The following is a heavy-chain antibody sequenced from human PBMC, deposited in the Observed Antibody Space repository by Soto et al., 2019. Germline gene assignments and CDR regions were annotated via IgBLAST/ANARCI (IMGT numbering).Heavy chain of an antibody. CDR2: ISSSSSTI. V-gene: IGHV3-48*02. D-gene: IGHD2-8*01. CDR3: ARGEDIVLMVYAPFDY. J-gene: IGHJ4*02. CDR1: GFTFSSYS. Sequence: GGSLRLSCAASGFTFSSYSMNWVRQAPGKGLEWVSYISSSSSTIYYADSVKGRFTISRDNAKNSLYLQMNSLRDEDTAVYYCARGEDIVLMVYAPFDYWGQGTLVTVSS.